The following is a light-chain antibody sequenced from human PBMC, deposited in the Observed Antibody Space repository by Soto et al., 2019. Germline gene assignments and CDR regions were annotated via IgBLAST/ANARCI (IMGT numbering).Light chain of an antibody. CDR2: AAS. CDR3: QQNFSPLLT. V-gene: IGKV1-39*01. J-gene: IGKJ4*01. CDR1: QTITTY. Sequence: DIQMTQSPPSLSASIGDTVTITCRASQTITTYLNWFQQKPGKAPKLLIGAASTLQSGVPSRFSGGGSGTDFTLTISSLQPEDSATYFCQQNFSPLLTVGGGTKLEIK.